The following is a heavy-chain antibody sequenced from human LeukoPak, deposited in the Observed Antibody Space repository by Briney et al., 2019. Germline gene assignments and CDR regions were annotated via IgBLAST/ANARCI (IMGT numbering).Heavy chain of an antibody. CDR2: IYGGGTDT. J-gene: IGHJ3*02. V-gene: IGHV5-51*01. Sequence: GESLKISCKGSGYSFTTYWIGWVRQMPGIGLEWMGFIYGGGTDTRYSPSFQGQVTISTDKSISTAYLQWSSLKASDTAMYYCARIRVPAAIKDAFDIWGQGTMVTVSS. CDR1: GYSFTTYW. D-gene: IGHD2-2*01. CDR3: ARIRVPAAIKDAFDI.